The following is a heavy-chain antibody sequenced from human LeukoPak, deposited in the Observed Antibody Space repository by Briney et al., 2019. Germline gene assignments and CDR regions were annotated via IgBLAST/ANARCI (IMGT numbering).Heavy chain of an antibody. J-gene: IGHJ4*02. CDR3: AGGALDF. CDR2: INQDATEK. Sequence: PGGSLRLSCAASGFTFSHYWMSWVRQAPGKGREWMAIINQDATEKHYADSVKGRFTISRDNTKYSLYLQMNSLRAEDTAVYYRAGGALDFWGQGTLVGVSS. V-gene: IGHV3-7*04. CDR1: GFTFSHYW.